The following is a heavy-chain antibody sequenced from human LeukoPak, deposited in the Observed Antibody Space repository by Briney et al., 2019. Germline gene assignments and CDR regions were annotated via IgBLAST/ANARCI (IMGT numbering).Heavy chain of an antibody. Sequence: GGSLRLSCAASGFTFSSYEMNWVRQAPGKGLEWVSYISSSGSTIYYADSVKGRFTISRDNAKNSLYLQMNSLRAEDTAVYYCARWGSYYYDSSGYWDAFDIWGQGTMVTVSS. CDR2: ISSSGSTI. J-gene: IGHJ3*02. V-gene: IGHV3-48*03. CDR1: GFTFSSYE. CDR3: ARWGSYYYDSSGYWDAFDI. D-gene: IGHD3-22*01.